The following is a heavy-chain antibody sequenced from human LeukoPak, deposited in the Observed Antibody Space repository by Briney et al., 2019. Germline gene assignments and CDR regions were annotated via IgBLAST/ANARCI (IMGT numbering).Heavy chain of an antibody. CDR1: GFTFSNAW. V-gene: IGHV3-11*06. CDR3: ARDRVGGSYVFDI. Sequence: PGGSLRLSCAASGFTFSNAWMNWVRQAPGKGLEWVSYISDSSGYTKDADSVKGRFTISRDNAKKSLYLQMNSLRAEDTAVYYCARDRVGGSYVFDIWGQGTMVTVSS. J-gene: IGHJ3*02. CDR2: ISDSSGYT. D-gene: IGHD1-26*01.